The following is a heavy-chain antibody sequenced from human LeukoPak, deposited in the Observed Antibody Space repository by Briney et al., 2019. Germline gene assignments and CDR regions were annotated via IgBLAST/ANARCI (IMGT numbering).Heavy chain of an antibody. D-gene: IGHD2-8*01. V-gene: IGHV3-30*03. CDR1: GFTFSSYG. Sequence: GGSLRLSCAASGFTFSSYGMHWVRQAPGKGLEWVAVISYDGSNKYYADSVKGRFTISRDNSKNTLYLQMNSLRADDTAAYYCADPGVGYWGQGTLVTVSS. CDR2: ISYDGSNK. CDR3: ADPGVGY. J-gene: IGHJ4*02.